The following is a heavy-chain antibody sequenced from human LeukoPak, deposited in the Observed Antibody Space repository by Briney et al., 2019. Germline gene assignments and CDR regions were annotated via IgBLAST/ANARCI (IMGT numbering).Heavy chain of an antibody. V-gene: IGHV3-21*01. CDR2: ISSSSSYI. J-gene: IGHJ4*02. CDR1: RFTFSTYT. D-gene: IGHD4-17*01. Sequence: KSGGSLILSCAASRFTFSTYTMNWVRQAPGKGLEWVSSISSSSSYIYYAHSVKGRFTISRDNAKNSLYLQMNTLRAEDTAVYYCARDRTTVTTFDYWGQGTLVTVSS. CDR3: ARDRTTVTTFDY.